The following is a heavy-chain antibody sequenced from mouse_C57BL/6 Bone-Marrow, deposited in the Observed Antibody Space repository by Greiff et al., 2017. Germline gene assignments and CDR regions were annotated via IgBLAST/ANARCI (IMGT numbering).Heavy chain of an antibody. D-gene: IGHD2-3*01. V-gene: IGHV1-59*01. J-gene: IGHJ2*01. CDR1: GYTFTSYW. CDR3: ARKKGIYDGLDY. CDR2: IDPSDSYT. Sequence: VQLQQSGAELVRPGTSVKLFCKASGYTFTSYWMHWVKQRPGQGLEWIGVIDPSDSYTNYNQKFKGKATLTVDTSSSTAYMQLSSLTSEDSAVYYCARKKGIYDGLDYWGQGTTLTVSS.